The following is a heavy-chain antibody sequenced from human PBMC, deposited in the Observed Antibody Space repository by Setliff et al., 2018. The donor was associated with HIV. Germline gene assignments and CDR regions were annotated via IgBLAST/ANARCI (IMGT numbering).Heavy chain of an antibody. CDR3: ARHKNGVYSLDN. CDR2: IDPSDSYT. D-gene: IGHD2-8*01. Sequence: PGESLKISCKGSGYSFSSYWINWVRQMPGKGLEWMGRIDPSDSYTNYSPSFQGHVSISADRSISTAYLQWSSLKASDTAIYYCARHKNGVYSLDNWGQGTLVTVSS. J-gene: IGHJ4*02. CDR1: GYSFSSYW. V-gene: IGHV5-10-1*01.